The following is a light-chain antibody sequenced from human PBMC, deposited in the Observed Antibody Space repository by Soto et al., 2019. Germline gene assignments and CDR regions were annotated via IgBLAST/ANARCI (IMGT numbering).Light chain of an antibody. CDR1: QSISTS. CDR3: QQYHSWT. Sequence: DVQMTQSPSTLAASVGDRVTITCRASQSISTSMAWYQHKPGKAPKLLIYTASYLASGVPSRFSGSGSGTEFTLTISSLQPDDFATYYCQQYHSWTFGQGTKVEIK. J-gene: IGKJ1*01. CDR2: TAS. V-gene: IGKV1-5*03.